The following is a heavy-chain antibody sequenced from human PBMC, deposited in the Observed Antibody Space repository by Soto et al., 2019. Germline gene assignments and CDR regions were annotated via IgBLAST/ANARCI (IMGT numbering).Heavy chain of an antibody. CDR1: GYTFTSYG. J-gene: IGHJ5*02. V-gene: IGHV1-8*02. Sequence: ASVKVSCKASGYTFTSYGISWVRQAPGQGLEWMGWMNPNSGNTGYAQKFQGRVTMTRDTSISTAYMELSSLRSEDTAVYYCARAHNYDTLGGNWFDPWDQGTLVTVSS. CDR3: ARAHNYDTLGGNWFDP. CDR2: MNPNSGNT. D-gene: IGHD3-22*01.